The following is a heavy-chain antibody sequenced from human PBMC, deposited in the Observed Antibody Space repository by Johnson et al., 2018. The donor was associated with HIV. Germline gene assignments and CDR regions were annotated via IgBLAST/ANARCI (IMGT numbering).Heavy chain of an antibody. CDR3: ARGSEDAFDI. CDR1: GFTFSSYD. Sequence: VQLVESGGGLVQPGGSLRLSCAASGFTFSSYDMHWVRQATGKGLEWVSAIGTAGDTYYPGSVKGRFTIASENAKNSLYLLMNSLRAGDTAVDYCARGSEDAFDIWGQGTMVTVSS. CDR2: IGTAGDT. D-gene: IGHD1-26*01. J-gene: IGHJ3*02. V-gene: IGHV3-13*01.